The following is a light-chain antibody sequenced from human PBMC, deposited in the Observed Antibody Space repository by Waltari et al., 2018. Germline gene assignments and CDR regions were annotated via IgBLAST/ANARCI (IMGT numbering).Light chain of an antibody. V-gene: IGKV3-20*01. CDR1: QRISATY. CDR3: HHYGSSPQGT. Sequence: ELVLTQSPVTLSLSPGERATLSCRASQRISATYLGWYQQRPGQAPRLLIYGASSRAAGIPDRFSGSGSGTDFTLTISRLEPEDFAVYYCHHYGSSPQGTFGPGTRVDI. J-gene: IGKJ3*01. CDR2: GAS.